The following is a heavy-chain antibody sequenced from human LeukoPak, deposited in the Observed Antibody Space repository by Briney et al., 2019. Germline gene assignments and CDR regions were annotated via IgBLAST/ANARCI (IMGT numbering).Heavy chain of an antibody. V-gene: IGHV3-9*01. CDR1: GFTFDDYA. CDR2: ISWNSGSI. Sequence: GGSLRLSCASTGFTFDDYAMHLVRQARGKGLEWVSGISWNSGSIGYADSVKGRFTISRDNAKNSLYLQMNSLRAEDTALYYCAKDIRPGIVVVPAGYFDYWGQGTLVTVSS. D-gene: IGHD2-2*01. CDR3: AKDIRPGIVVVPAGYFDY. J-gene: IGHJ4*02.